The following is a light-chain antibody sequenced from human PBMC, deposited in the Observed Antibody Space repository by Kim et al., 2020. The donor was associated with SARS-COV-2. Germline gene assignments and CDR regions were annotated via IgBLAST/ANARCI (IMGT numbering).Light chain of an antibody. Sequence: SPGERATLSCRASQTVNSFYLAWYQQKPGQAPRLLIYNSSNRATGIPDRSSGSGSGTDFTLTISRLEPEDFAVYYCQQYGTSPKTFGPGTKVDIK. CDR1: QTVNSFY. CDR3: QQYGTSPKT. V-gene: IGKV3-20*01. J-gene: IGKJ1*01. CDR2: NSS.